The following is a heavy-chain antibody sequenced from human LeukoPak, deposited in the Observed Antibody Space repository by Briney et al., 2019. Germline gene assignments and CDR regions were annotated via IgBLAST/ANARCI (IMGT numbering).Heavy chain of an antibody. D-gene: IGHD3-10*01. Sequence: ASVKVSCKASGYTFTGYYMHWVRQAPGQGLEWMGWINPNSGGTYSAQKFQGRVTMTRDTSIRTAYMELSGLRSDDTAVYYCARGRRILVGDINAGDYFDFWGQGTLVTVSS. CDR2: INPNSGGT. CDR1: GYTFTGYY. CDR3: ARGRRILVGDINAGDYFDF. V-gene: IGHV1-2*02. J-gene: IGHJ4*02.